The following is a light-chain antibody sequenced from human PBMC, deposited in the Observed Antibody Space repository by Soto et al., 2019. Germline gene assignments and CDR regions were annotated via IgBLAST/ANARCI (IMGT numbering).Light chain of an antibody. CDR1: SGHSSYA. CDR3: QTWGTGILV. Sequence: QLVLTQSPSASASLGASVKLTCTLSSGHSSYAIAWHQQQPEKGPRYLMKLNSDGSHSKGDWIPDRFSGSSSGAERYLTISSLQSEDAADYYCQTWGTGILVFGGGTKLTVL. V-gene: IGLV4-69*01. CDR2: LNSDGSH. J-gene: IGLJ2*01.